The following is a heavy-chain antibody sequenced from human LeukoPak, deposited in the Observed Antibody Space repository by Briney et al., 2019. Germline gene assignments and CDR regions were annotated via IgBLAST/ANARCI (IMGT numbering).Heavy chain of an antibody. J-gene: IGHJ4*02. D-gene: IGHD4-17*01. V-gene: IGHV4-4*07. CDR3: AKWTTRLEY. CDR2: ISGSGST. Sequence: SETLSLTCTVSGGSIISHRWSWVRQPAGKGLQWIGRISGSGSTNYNPSLQSRVTMSVDTSKNQFSLNLISVTAADTAVYYCAKWTTRLEYWGQGTLVTVSS. CDR1: GGSIISHR.